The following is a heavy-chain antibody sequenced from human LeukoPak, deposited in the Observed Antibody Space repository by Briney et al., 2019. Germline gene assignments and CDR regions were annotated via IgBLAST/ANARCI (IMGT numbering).Heavy chain of an antibody. V-gene: IGHV3-7*01. CDR3: VRDLVDSGSPSPPGF. D-gene: IGHD1-26*01. CDR2: INQDGSEK. J-gene: IGHJ4*02. Sequence: GGSLRLSCAASGFTFSYYWMTWVRQAPGKGLEWVANINQDGSEKYYVDSVKGRFTISRDNAKNSLYLQMNSLRAEDTAVYYCVRDLVDSGSPSPPGFWGQGTLVTVSS. CDR1: GFTFSYYW.